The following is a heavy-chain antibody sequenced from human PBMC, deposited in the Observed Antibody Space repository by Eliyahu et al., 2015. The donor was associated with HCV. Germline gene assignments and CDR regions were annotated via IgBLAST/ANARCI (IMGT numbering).Heavy chain of an antibody. J-gene: IGHJ4*02. V-gene: IGHV1-2*02. D-gene: IGHD1-7*01. CDR2: INPDNGDT. CDR1: GYSFTGYF. CDR3: ARILTASTDY. Sequence: QVQLVQSGAEVKKPGASMKVSCKXSGYSFTGYFIHWVRQAPGQGLEWIGWINPDNGDTVSAQQFQGRVTMTRDTSITTVYMELSSLRSEDTAVYYCARILTASTDYWGQGTPLTVSS.